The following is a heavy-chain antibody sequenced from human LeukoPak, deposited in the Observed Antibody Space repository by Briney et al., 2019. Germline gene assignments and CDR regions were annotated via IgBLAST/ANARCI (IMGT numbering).Heavy chain of an antibody. Sequence: SVKVSCKASGGTFSSYAISWERQAPGQGLEWMGGIIPIFGTANYAQKFQGRVTITADESTSTAYMELSSLRSEDTAVYYCASRSRYCSSTSCYAHKYFQHWGQGTLVTVSS. CDR3: ASRSRYCSSTSCYAHKYFQH. CDR1: GGTFSSYA. D-gene: IGHD2-2*01. J-gene: IGHJ1*01. V-gene: IGHV1-69*13. CDR2: IIPIFGTA.